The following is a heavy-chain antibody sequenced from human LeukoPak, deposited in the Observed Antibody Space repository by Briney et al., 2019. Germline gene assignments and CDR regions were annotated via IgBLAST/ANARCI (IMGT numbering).Heavy chain of an antibody. CDR1: GFTFNNYV. D-gene: IGHD3-16*01. J-gene: IGHJ4*02. CDR2: MSIDGNIK. V-gene: IGHV3-30*04. CDR3: ARDSPSRGTRYFDY. Sequence: SGGSLRLSCAASGFTFNNYVMHWVRQAPGKGLEWVAVMSIDGNIKLYADSVRGRFTISRDNAKNSLYLQMDSLRVEDTAVYYCARDSPSRGTRYFDYWGQGTLVTVPS.